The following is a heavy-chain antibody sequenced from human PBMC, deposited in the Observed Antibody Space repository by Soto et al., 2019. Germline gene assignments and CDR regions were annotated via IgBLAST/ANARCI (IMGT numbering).Heavy chain of an antibody. CDR3: TRDRYSSGWIPDAFDI. V-gene: IGHV3-49*04. CDR1: GFTFGDYA. Sequence: SLRLSCTASGFTFGDYAMSWVRQAPGKGLEWVGFIRSKAYGGTTEYAASVKGRFTISRDDSKSIAYLQMNSLKTEDTAVYYCTRDRYSSGWIPDAFDIWGQGTMVTVSS. J-gene: IGHJ3*02. CDR2: IRSKAYGGTT. D-gene: IGHD6-19*01.